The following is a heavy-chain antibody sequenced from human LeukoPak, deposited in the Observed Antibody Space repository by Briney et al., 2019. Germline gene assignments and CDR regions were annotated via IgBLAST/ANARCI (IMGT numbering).Heavy chain of an antibody. CDR2: IYYGGST. Sequence: SETLSLTCTVSGGSISSSSYYWGWIRQPLGKGLEWIGSIYYGGSTYYNPSLKSRVTISVDTSKNQFSLKLSSVTAADTAVYYCARQLGATHAYYYYYMDVWGKGTTVTVSS. CDR1: GGSISSSSYY. J-gene: IGHJ6*03. CDR3: ARQLGATHAYYYYYMDV. D-gene: IGHD4/OR15-4a*01. V-gene: IGHV4-39*01.